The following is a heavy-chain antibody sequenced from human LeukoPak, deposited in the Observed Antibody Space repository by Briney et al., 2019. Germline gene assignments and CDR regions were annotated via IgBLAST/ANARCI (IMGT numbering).Heavy chain of an antibody. J-gene: IGHJ3*02. V-gene: IGHV3-48*04. CDR3: ARERSLSLVVDFDAFDI. CDR1: GFTFSSYS. CDR2: ISSSSSTI. D-gene: IGHD3-22*01. Sequence: GGSLRLSCAASGFTFSSYSMNWVRQAPGKGLEWVSYISSSSSTIYYADSVKGRFTISRDNAKNSLYLQMNSLRAEDTAVYYCARERSLSLVVDFDAFDIWGQGTMVTVSS.